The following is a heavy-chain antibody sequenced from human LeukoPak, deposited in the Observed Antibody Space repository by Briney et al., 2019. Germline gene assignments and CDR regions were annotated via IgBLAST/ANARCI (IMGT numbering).Heavy chain of an antibody. CDR2: IYHSGST. CDR1: GYSISSGYY. J-gene: IGHJ5*02. D-gene: IGHD7-27*01. V-gene: IGHV4-38-2*01. CDR3: ARLLETGDNWFDP. Sequence: SETLSLTCAVSGYSISSGYYWGWIRQPPGKGLEWIGSIYHSGSTYYNPSLKSRVTISVDTSKNQFSLKLGSVTAADTAVYYCARLLETGDNWFDPWGQGTLVTVSS.